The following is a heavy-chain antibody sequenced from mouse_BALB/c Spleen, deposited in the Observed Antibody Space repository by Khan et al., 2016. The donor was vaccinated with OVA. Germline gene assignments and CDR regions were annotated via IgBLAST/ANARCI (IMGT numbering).Heavy chain of an antibody. J-gene: IGHJ3*01. D-gene: IGHD2-2*01. CDR3: TRHGYVAWFTY. Sequence: VQLKESGPELMKPGSSVKISCKASGYSFTSYYIHWVMQSHGKSLEWIGYIDPFSGGAPYNQKFKGKATLTVDKSSSTAYIHLSNLTSEDSAVYFCTRHGYVAWFTYWGQGTLVTVSA. V-gene: IGHV1S135*01. CDR2: IDPFSGGA. CDR1: GYSFTSYY.